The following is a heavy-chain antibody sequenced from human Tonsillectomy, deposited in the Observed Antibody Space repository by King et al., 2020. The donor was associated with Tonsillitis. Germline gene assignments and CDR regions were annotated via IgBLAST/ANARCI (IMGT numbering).Heavy chain of an antibody. CDR3: SREGSMALDY. D-gene: IGHD2/OR15-2a*01. V-gene: IGHV3-30-3*01. Sequence: VQLVESGGDVVQPGRSLRLSCVGSGFTVSHYAMHWVRQAPGKGLEWVAVISYDENKTYYADSVKGRFTISRDNSKSSLYLQMNSLRAEDTAVYYCSREGSMALDYWGQGTLVTVSS. CDR2: ISYDENKT. J-gene: IGHJ4*02. CDR1: GFTVSHYA.